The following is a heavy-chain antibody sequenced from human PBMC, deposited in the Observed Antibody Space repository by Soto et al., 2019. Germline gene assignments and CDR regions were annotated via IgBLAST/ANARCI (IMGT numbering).Heavy chain of an antibody. V-gene: IGHV1-46*01. CDR3: ASSITIFGVVGDY. J-gene: IGHJ4*02. D-gene: IGHD3-3*01. Sequence: GASVKASCKASGYTFTSYYMHWVRQAPGQGLEWMGIINPSGGSTSYAQKFQGRVTMTRDTSTSTVYMELSSLRSEDTAVYYCASSITIFGVVGDYWGQGTLLTVSS. CDR2: INPSGGST. CDR1: GYTFTSYY.